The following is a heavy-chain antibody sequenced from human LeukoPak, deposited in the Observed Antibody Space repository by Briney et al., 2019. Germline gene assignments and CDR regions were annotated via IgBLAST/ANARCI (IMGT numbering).Heavy chain of an antibody. CDR3: ARGGRITIFPFDY. J-gene: IGHJ4*02. CDR1: GASFSGYY. Sequence: SETLSLTCAVYGASFSGYYWSWLRHPPGKGLEWIGEINHSGSTNYNPSLKSRVTISVDTSKNQFSLKLSSVTAADTAVYYCARGGRITIFPFDYWGQGTLVTVSS. D-gene: IGHD3-9*01. CDR2: INHSGST. V-gene: IGHV4-34*01.